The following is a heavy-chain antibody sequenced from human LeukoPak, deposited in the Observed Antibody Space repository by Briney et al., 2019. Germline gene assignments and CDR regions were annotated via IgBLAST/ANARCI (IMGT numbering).Heavy chain of an antibody. J-gene: IGHJ4*02. V-gene: IGHV3-13*01. CDR1: GFTFSDYD. D-gene: IGHD1-1*01. Sequence: GGSLRLSCAASGFTFSDYDMHWVRQATGKGLEWVSAIGTAGDTYYTGSVKGRFTISRENAKNSSYLQMNSLRAGDTAVYYCVRVAKERVGGVYYFDYWGQGTLVTVSS. CDR3: VRVAKERVGGVYYFDY. CDR2: IGTAGDT.